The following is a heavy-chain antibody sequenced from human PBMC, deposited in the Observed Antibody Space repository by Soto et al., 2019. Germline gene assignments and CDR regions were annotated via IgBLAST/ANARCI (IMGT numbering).Heavy chain of an antibody. CDR3: ARDPIGGGAPYYFDY. Sequence: ASVRVSCKASGCTFTEYYLYWVRQAPGQGPEWLGGINPKTGDTNQAQKFQGRVTMTRDMSLTTAYMELHRLTSDDTAVYYCARDPIGGGAPYYFDYWGQGSLVTVSS. CDR1: GCTFTEYY. J-gene: IGHJ4*02. V-gene: IGHV1-2*02. D-gene: IGHD3-16*01. CDR2: INPKTGDT.